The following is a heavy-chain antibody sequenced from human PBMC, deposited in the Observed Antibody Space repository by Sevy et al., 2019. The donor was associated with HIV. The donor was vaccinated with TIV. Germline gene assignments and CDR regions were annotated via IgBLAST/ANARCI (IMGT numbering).Heavy chain of an antibody. Sequence: GGSLRLSCAASGFTFSSYAMSWVRQAPGKGLEWVSGIRGSGGDTYYADFVKGRFTISRDSSKNTLHLQMNSLRAEDTALYYCAEGMGELSLSGLDYWGQGTLVTVSS. J-gene: IGHJ4*02. CDR1: GFTFSSYA. D-gene: IGHD3-16*02. CDR3: AEGMGELSLSGLDY. V-gene: IGHV3-23*01. CDR2: IRGSGGDT.